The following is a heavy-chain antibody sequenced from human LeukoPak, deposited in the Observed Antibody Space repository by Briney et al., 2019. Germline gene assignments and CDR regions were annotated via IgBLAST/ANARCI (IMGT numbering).Heavy chain of an antibody. J-gene: IGHJ2*01. CDR1: GGSISSYY. CDR3: ARRVFMIRGIISNWYFDL. D-gene: IGHD3-10*01. CDR2: IYHSGSST. Sequence: PSGTLSLTCTVSGGSISSYYWTWMRQAPGKGLEWIGYIYHSGSSTYYNPSLNSRLSISVDTSKNQISLKLSSVTAADTAVYYCARRVFMIRGIISNWYFDLWGRGTLVTVSS. V-gene: IGHV4-59*12.